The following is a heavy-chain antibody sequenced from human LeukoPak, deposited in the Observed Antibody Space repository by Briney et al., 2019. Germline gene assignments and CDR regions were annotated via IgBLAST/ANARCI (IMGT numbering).Heavy chain of an antibody. CDR3: ARHTRYFEPDGAFDI. V-gene: IGHV4-38-2*01. J-gene: IGHJ3*02. CDR1: GYSISSGYY. D-gene: IGHD3-9*01. Sequence: SSETLSLTCSVSGYSISSGYYWGWIRQPPGKGLEWIGYIYYSGSTNYNPSLKSRVTISVDTSKNQFSLKLSSVTAADTAVYYCARHTRYFEPDGAFDIWGQGTMVTVSS. CDR2: IYYSGST.